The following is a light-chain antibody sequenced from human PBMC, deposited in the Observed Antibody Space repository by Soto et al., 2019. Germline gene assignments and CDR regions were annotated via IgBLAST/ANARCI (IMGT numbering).Light chain of an antibody. CDR2: DAS. CDR3: HQRSNWPWT. Sequence: GLTQSPATLSLSPGERATLSCRASQSVSRYLAWYQHKVGQAPRLLIYDASSRATGIPARFSGSGSGTDFTLTISSLEPEDFAVYYCHQRSNWPWTFGQGTKVDIK. V-gene: IGKV3-11*01. J-gene: IGKJ1*01. CDR1: QSVSRY.